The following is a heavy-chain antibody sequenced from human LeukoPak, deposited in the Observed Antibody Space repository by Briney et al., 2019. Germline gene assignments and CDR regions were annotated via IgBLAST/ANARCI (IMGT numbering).Heavy chain of an antibody. D-gene: IGHD5-18*01. Sequence: PSETLSLTCAVYGGSFSGYYWSWIRQPPGKGLEWIGEINHSGSTNYNPSLKSRVTISVDTSKNLFSLKLSSVTAADTAVYYCARGRPRDTAMVNTTAIFDYWGQGTLVTVSS. CDR3: ARGRPRDTAMVNTTAIFDY. CDR1: GGSFSGYY. J-gene: IGHJ4*02. CDR2: INHSGST. V-gene: IGHV4-34*01.